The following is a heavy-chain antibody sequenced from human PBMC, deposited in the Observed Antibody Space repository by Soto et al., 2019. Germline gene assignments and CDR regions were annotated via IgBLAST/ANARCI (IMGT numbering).Heavy chain of an antibody. J-gene: IGHJ5*02. V-gene: IGHV1-3*04. Sequence: ASVKVSCKASGYTFTTFGISWVRQAPGQRLEWMGWINIGNGNTASSQKFQDRVTITRETSASTAYMELTSLRSEDTAVYYCAREPLCGGRCYDNYFDPWGQGTLVTVSS. D-gene: IGHD2-15*01. CDR2: INIGNGNT. CDR3: AREPLCGGRCYDNYFDP. CDR1: GYTFTTFG.